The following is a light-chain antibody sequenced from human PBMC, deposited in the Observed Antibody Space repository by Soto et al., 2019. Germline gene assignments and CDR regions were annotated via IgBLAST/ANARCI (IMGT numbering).Light chain of an antibody. CDR2: EVS. CDR3: SSYTSSGSLYV. CDR1: SSDVGVYNY. V-gene: IGLV2-14*01. J-gene: IGLJ1*01. Sequence: QSALTQPASVSGSPGQSITISCTGTSSDVGVYNYVSWFQQHPGKAPKHMIYEVSNRPSGVSNRFSGSKSGNTASLTISGLQTEDEADYYCSSYTSSGSLYVFGTGTQLTVL.